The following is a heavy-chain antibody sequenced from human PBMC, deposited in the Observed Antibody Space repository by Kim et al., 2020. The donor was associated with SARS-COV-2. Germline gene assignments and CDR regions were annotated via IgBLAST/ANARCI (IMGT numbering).Heavy chain of an antibody. D-gene: IGHD3-10*01. CDR2: IIPIFGTA. CDR1: GGTFSSYA. V-gene: IGHV1-69*13. J-gene: IGHJ5*02. CDR3: ARENYGSRPGTWFDP. Sequence: SVKVSCKASGGTFSSYAISWVRQAPGQGLEWMGGIIPIFGTANYAQKFQGRVTITADESTSTAYMELSSLRSEDTAVYYCARENYGSRPGTWFDPWGQGTLVTVSS.